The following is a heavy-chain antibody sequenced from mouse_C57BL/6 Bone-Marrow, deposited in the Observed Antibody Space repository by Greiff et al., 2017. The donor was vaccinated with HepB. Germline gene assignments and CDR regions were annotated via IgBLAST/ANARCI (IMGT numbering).Heavy chain of an antibody. CDR2: ISNLAYSI. J-gene: IGHJ2*01. Sequence: DVHLVESGGGLVQPGGSLKLSCAASGFTFSDYGMAWVRQAPRKGPEWVAFISNLAYSIYYADTVTGRFTISRENAKNTLYLEMSSLRSEDTAMYYCARVWLLSYFDYWGQGTTLTVSS. V-gene: IGHV5-15*01. D-gene: IGHD2-2*01. CDR1: GFTFSDYG. CDR3: ARVWLLSYFDY.